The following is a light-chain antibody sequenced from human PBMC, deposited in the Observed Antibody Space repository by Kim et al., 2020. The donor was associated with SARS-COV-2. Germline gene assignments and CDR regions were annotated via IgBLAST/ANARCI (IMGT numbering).Light chain of an antibody. Sequence: SGSPGQTAGIPCSGDKLGDKYACWYQQKPGQSPVLVIYQDSKRPSGIPERFSGSNSGNTATLTISGTQAMDEADYYCQAWDSSTVVFGGGTQLTVL. V-gene: IGLV3-1*01. CDR1: KLGDKY. J-gene: IGLJ2*01. CDR2: QDS. CDR3: QAWDSSTVV.